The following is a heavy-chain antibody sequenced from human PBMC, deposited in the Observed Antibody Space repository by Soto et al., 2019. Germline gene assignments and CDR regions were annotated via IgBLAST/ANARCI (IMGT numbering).Heavy chain of an antibody. CDR1: GYSFTSYW. Sequence: PGESLKISCKGSGYSFTSYWISWVRQMPGEGLEWMGRIDPSDSYTNYSPSFQGHVTISADKSISTAYLQWSSLRSDDTAVYYCARESGNDAFDIWGQGTMVTVSS. D-gene: IGHD1-26*01. CDR2: IDPSDSYT. CDR3: ARESGNDAFDI. J-gene: IGHJ3*02. V-gene: IGHV5-10-1*01.